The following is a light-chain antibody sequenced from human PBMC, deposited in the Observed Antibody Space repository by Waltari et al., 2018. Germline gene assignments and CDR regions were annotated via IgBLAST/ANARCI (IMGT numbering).Light chain of an antibody. CDR3: QHYVRLPVT. CDR1: QSFTRY. Sequence: EIVLTQSPGTLSLSPGERATLSCRASQSFTRYLAWYQHKPGQAPMLLIYDASTRAAGIADRFSGSGFGTDFTLTISRLEPEDSAVYYCQHYVRLPVTFGQGTKVEIK. J-gene: IGKJ1*01. CDR2: DAS. V-gene: IGKV3-20*01.